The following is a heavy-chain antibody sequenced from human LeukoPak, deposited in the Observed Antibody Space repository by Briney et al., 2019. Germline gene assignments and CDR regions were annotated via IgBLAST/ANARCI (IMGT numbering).Heavy chain of an antibody. CDR3: ARHPLYPYYYYYMDV. CDR2: MYYREST. V-gene: IGHV4-39*01. Sequence: PSETLSLTCTVSGGSVSSNSFYWGWIRQSPGRGLEWIGNMYYRESTYYNPSLKSRVTISVDTSKNQFSLKLSSVTAADTAVYYCARHPLYPYYYYYMDVWGKGTTVTVSS. J-gene: IGHJ6*03. D-gene: IGHD2-2*02. CDR1: GGSVSSNSFY.